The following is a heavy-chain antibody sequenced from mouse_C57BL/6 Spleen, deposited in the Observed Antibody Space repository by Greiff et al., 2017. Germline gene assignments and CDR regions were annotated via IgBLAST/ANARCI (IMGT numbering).Heavy chain of an antibody. D-gene: IGHD3-3*01. J-gene: IGHJ3*01. CDR2: IRSKSNNYAT. CDR3: VRQGTGAWFAY. Sequence: DVMLVESGGGLVQPKGSLKLSCAASGFSFNTYAMNWVRQAPGKGLEWVARIRSKSNNYATYYADSVKDRFTISRDDSESMLYLQMNNLKTEDTAMYYCVRQGTGAWFAYWGQGTLVTVSA. V-gene: IGHV10-1*01. CDR1: GFSFNTYA.